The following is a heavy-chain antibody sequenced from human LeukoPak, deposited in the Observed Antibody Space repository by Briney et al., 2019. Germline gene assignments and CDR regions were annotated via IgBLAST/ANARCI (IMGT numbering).Heavy chain of an antibody. CDR2: INAGNGNT. Sequence: GASVKVSCEASGYTFTSYAMHWVRQAPGQRLEWMGWINAGNGNTKYSQKFQGRVTITRDTSASTAYMELSSLRSEDTAVYYCARAAYYCSSTSCYALPSDYWGQGTLVTVSP. D-gene: IGHD2-2*01. CDR1: GYTFTSYA. V-gene: IGHV1-3*01. CDR3: ARAAYYCSSTSCYALPSDY. J-gene: IGHJ4*02.